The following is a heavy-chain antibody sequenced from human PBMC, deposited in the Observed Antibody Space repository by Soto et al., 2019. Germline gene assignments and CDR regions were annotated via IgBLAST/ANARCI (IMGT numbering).Heavy chain of an antibody. Sequence: SETLSLTCTVSGGSISSSSYYWGWIRQPPGKGLEWIGSIYYSGSTYYNPSLKSRVTISVDTSKNQFSLKLSSVTAADTAVYYCARHRYYYDSSGYSWGQGTLVTVSS. CDR2: IYYSGST. CDR3: ARHRYYYDSSGYS. V-gene: IGHV4-39*01. D-gene: IGHD3-22*01. CDR1: GGSISSSSYY. J-gene: IGHJ5*02.